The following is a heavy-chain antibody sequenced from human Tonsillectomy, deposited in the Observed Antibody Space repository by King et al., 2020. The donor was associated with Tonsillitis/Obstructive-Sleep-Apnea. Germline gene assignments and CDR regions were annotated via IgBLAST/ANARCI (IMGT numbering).Heavy chain of an antibody. J-gene: IGHJ4*02. V-gene: IGHV3-53*01. Sequence: VQLVESGGGLIQSGGSLRLSCAASGFTVNSNHMSWVRQAPGKGLEWVSLIFTGGTTSYAQSVKGRFTISRDNSKNTLYLQMDSLRPEDTAVYYCAREGNYGDPGFDDGGQGTLVFVSS. CDR2: IFTGGTT. CDR3: AREGNYGDPGFDD. D-gene: IGHD4-17*01. CDR1: GFTVNSNH.